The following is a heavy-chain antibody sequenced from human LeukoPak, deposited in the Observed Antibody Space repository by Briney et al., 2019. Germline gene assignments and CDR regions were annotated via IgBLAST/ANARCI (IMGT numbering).Heavy chain of an antibody. V-gene: IGHV3-23*01. J-gene: IGHJ4*02. D-gene: IGHD4-23*01. CDR1: GFTFSTYA. CDR2: ISGNGATT. CDR3: AKALYGGNTV. Sequence: PGGSLTLPCAASGFTFSTYAMGWVRQAPGEGLRWVSSISGNGATTYYADSAKGRFTISRDNSKNTLYLQMNSLRAEDTALYYCAKALYGGNTVWGQGALVTVSS.